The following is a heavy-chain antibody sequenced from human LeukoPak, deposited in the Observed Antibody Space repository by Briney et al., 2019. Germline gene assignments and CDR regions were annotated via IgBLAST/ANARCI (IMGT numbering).Heavy chain of an antibody. V-gene: IGHV3-73*01. CDR2: MRSKANNYAT. Sequence: PGGSLRLSCAASGFTFSGSAMHWVRQASGKGLEWVGRMRSKANNYATAYSASVTGRFPISRDDSKNTAYLQMNSLKTEDTAVYYCTRSEALAAFDIWGQGTMVTVSS. J-gene: IGHJ3*02. CDR1: GFTFSGSA. CDR3: TRSEALAAFDI.